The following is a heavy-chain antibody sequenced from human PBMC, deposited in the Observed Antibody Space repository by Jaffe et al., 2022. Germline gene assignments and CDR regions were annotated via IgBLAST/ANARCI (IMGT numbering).Heavy chain of an antibody. CDR2: IKQDGSEK. CDR3: ARANRLYYDILTGAPHYYFDY. V-gene: IGHV3-7*01. D-gene: IGHD3-9*01. Sequence: EVQLVESGGGLVQPGGSLRLSCAASGFTFSSYWMSWVRQAPGKGLEWVANIKQDGSEKYYVDSVKGRFTISRDNAKNSLYLQMNSLRAEDTAVYYCARANRLYYDILTGAPHYYFDYWGQGTLVTVSS. J-gene: IGHJ4*02. CDR1: GFTFSSYW.